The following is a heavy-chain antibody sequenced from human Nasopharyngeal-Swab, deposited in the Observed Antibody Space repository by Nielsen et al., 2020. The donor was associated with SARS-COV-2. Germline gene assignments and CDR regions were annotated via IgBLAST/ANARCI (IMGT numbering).Heavy chain of an antibody. CDR2: ISGSGGST. J-gene: IGHJ4*02. CDR3: AKGYCSSTSCYNVFDY. CDR1: GFTFSSYA. D-gene: IGHD2-2*02. V-gene: IGHV3-23*01. Sequence: GKSLKISCAASGFTFSSYAMSWVRQAPGKGLEWVSAISGSGGSTYYADSVKGRFTISRDNSKNTLYLQMNSLRAEDTAVYYCAKGYCSSTSCYNVFDYWGQGTLVTVSS.